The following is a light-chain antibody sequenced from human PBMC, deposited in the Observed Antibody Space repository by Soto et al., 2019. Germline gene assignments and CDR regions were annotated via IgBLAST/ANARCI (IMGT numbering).Light chain of an antibody. V-gene: IGLV1-51*01. J-gene: IGLJ2*01. CDR1: SSNIGDNL. Sequence: QSVLTQPPSVSAAPGQKVTISCSGSSSNIGDNLVSWYQQLPGTAPKLLIYDNNMRPSGIPDRFSGSKSGTSATLGITGLQTGDEADYYCGTWDSSLSALIFGGGTKLTVL. CDR2: DNN. CDR3: GTWDSSLSALI.